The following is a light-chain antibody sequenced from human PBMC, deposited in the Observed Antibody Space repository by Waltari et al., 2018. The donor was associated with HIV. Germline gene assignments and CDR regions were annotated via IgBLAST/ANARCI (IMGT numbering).Light chain of an antibody. J-gene: IGLJ3*02. CDR3: QSYDTRLSAWV. CDR2: DTL. Sequence: QSVLTQPPSVSGAPGQRVTISCTGGSSNIGAGSDVHWYQQLPGTAPKLLIQDTLNRPSGVPDRFAGSRTGTSASLDITGLQAEDEADYYCQSYDTRLSAWVFGGGTKLTVL. V-gene: IGLV1-40*01. CDR1: SSNIGAGSD.